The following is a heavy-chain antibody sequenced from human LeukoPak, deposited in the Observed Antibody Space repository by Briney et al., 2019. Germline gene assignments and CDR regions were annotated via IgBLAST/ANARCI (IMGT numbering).Heavy chain of an antibody. Sequence: GGSLRLSCAASGFAFRNFWMSWVRQAPGKGLELVANTKQDGSGKYYVDSVEGRFTVSRDNAKNSLYLQMNSLRAEDTAVYYCAKDKLSSWYKDPRGKENWFDPWGQGTLVTVSS. J-gene: IGHJ5*02. CDR3: AKDKLSSWYKDPRGKENWFDP. D-gene: IGHD6-13*01. CDR2: TKQDGSGK. V-gene: IGHV3-7*03. CDR1: GFAFRNFW.